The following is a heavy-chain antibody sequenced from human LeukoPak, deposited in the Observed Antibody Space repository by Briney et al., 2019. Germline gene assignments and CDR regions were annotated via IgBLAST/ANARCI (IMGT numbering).Heavy chain of an antibody. V-gene: IGHV3-7*01. CDR1: GFTLSTSW. CDR3: ARDGPDY. Sequence: GGSLRLSCIASGFTLSTSWMSWVRQAPGKGLEWVANINQDSSEKLYVDSVKGRFTVSRDNAKNSLYLQMNSLRAEDTAVYYCARDGPDYWGQGTLVTVSS. CDR2: INQDSSEK. J-gene: IGHJ4*02. D-gene: IGHD3/OR15-3a*01.